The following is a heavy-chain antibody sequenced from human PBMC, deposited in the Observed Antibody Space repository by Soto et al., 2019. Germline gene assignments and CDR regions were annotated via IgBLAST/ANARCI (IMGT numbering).Heavy chain of an antibody. CDR2: ISGSGGST. CDR1: VFPFSSYS. J-gene: IGHJ4*02. Sequence: TGGSLTLSFAASVFPFSSYSMSWVRQAPGKGLEWVSAISGSGGSTYYADSVKGRFTISRDNSKNTLYLQMNSLRAEDTAVYYCAKTLIESLYYFDYWGQGTLVTVS. CDR3: AKTLIESLYYFDY. V-gene: IGHV3-23*01.